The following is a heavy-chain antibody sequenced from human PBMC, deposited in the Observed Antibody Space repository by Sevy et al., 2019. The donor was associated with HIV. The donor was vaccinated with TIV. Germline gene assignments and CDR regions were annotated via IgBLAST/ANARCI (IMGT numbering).Heavy chain of an antibody. J-gene: IGHJ1*01. CDR1: GFTFSSYA. Sequence: GGSLRLSCAASGFTFSSYAMSWVRQAPGKGLEWVSAISGSGGSTYYADSVKGRFTNSSDNSKNTLYLQMNGLRAEDTAVYYCATPCHGEGYFQHWGQGTLVTVSS. D-gene: IGHD2-21*01. CDR2: ISGSGGST. V-gene: IGHV3-23*01. CDR3: ATPCHGEGYFQH.